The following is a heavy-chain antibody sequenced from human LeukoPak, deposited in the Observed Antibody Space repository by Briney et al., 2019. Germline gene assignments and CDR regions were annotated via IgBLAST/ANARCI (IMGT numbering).Heavy chain of an antibody. V-gene: IGHV3-7*05. CDR2: IHQDAGEK. Sequence: PGGSLRLSCAASGFTFSNYAMSWVRQAPGKGLQWVASIHQDAGEKQYLDSVRGRFTISRDNAKNSLYLQMNSLRVEDTAVYYCASSKDHYCHYWGQGTLVTVSS. J-gene: IGHJ4*02. CDR3: ASSKDHYCHY. CDR1: GFTFSNYA.